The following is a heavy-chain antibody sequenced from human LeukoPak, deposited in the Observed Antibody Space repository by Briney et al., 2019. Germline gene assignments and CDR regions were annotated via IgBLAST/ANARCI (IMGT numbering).Heavy chain of an antibody. CDR1: GFTFSSYQ. V-gene: IGHV3-48*03. J-gene: IGHJ4*02. Sequence: GGSLRLSCAASGFTFSSYQMIWVRQAPGKGLEWISYIDTSGTTIHYADSVKGRFTISRDNAKNSLYLQMNSLRAEDTAVYYCAREGSFYFDYWGQGTLVTVSS. D-gene: IGHD3-16*02. CDR3: AREGSFYFDY. CDR2: IDTSGTTI.